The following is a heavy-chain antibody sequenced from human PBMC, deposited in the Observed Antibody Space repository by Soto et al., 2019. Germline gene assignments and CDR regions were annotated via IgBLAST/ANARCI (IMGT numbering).Heavy chain of an antibody. V-gene: IGHV3-23*01. CDR2: IDGSGGIT. D-gene: IGHD3-10*01. J-gene: IGHJ5*02. Sequence: QLLQSGGGLVQPGGSLTLSCAASGFTFGTTDMSWVRQAPGEGLEWVSTIDGSGGITYYADSVQGRFTISRDNSRNTVYLQMNSLRGDDTALYYCVENSGWFNTWGQGALVTVSS. CDR3: VENSGWFNT. CDR1: GFTFGTTD.